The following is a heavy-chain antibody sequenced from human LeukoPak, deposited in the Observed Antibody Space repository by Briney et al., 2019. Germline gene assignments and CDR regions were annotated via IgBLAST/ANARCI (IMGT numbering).Heavy chain of an antibody. CDR3: ARLLPNTLPGLPYNYHYLDV. Sequence: SETLSLTCTVSGGSMTNYWSWIRQPPGKGLEWIGYVYYTGNTRYDPSLTSRVIISVDTSRNQFSLRLYSVTAADTAVYYCARLLPNTLPGLPYNYHYLDVWGKGTTVTVSS. D-gene: IGHD2-15*01. CDR2: VYYTGNT. V-gene: IGHV4-59*01. J-gene: IGHJ6*03. CDR1: GGSMTNY.